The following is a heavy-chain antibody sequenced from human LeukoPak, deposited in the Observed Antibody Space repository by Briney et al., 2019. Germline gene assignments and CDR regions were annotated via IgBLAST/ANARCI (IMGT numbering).Heavy chain of an antibody. CDR1: GFIFSNYF. Sequence: GGSLRLSCAASGFIFSNYFFVWVRQAPGKGLELISGISGNDGRTYFADSVKGRFTISRDNSKNTVYLQMNSLRAEDTAVYYCGRDPNGDYLGAFDFWGQGTMVGVSS. CDR2: ISGNDGRT. CDR3: GRDPNGDYLGAFDF. J-gene: IGHJ3*01. V-gene: IGHV3-23*01. D-gene: IGHD4-17*01.